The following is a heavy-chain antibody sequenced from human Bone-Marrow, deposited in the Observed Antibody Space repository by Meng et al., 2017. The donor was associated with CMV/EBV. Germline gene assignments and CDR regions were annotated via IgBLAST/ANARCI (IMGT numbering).Heavy chain of an antibody. CDR2: INPSGGST. D-gene: IGHD2-2*01. V-gene: IGHV1-46*01. CDR1: GYTFSDYY. J-gene: IGHJ1*01. CDR3: ARSHTSSQRYFQH. Sequence: KASGYTFSDYYVNWVRQVPGPGLEWIGIINPSGGSTGYPQKFQGRVTMTRDPSTNTVYMELSSLRSEDTATYYCARSHTSSQRYFQHWGQGSLVTVSS.